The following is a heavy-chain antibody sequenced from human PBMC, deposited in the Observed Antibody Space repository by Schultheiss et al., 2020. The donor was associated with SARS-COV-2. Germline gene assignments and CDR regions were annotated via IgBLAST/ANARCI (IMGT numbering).Heavy chain of an antibody. D-gene: IGHD6-19*01. CDR1: GYRFTNYW. CDR3: ARHVILAVATGWFDP. J-gene: IGHJ5*02. Sequence: GGSLRLSCKGSGYRFTNYWIGWVRQMPGKGLEWMGMIYPGDSDTRYSPSFQGQVTISADKSISTAYLQWSSLKASDTAMYYCARHVILAVATGWFDPWGQGTLVTVSS. V-gene: IGHV5-51*01. CDR2: IYPGDSDT.